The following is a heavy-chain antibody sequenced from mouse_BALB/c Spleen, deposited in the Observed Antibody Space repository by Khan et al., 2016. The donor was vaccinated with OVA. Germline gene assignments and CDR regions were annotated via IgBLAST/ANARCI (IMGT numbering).Heavy chain of an antibody. CDR3: ATSLPCYRYDGYAMDY. CDR1: GFSLTSYG. CDR2: IWAGGST. J-gene: IGHJ4*01. V-gene: IGHV2-9*02. Sequence: QVQLKESGPGLVAPSQSLSITCTVCGFSLTSYGVHWVRQPPGKGLEWVGVIWAGGSTNYKSALMSRLSISKDNSKSQVFLKMNSLQTDDTAMYCCATSLPCYRYDGYAMDYWGQGISVTVSS. D-gene: IGHD2-14*01.